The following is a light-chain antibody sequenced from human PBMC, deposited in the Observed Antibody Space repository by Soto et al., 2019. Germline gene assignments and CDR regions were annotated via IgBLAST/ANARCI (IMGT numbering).Light chain of an antibody. V-gene: IGLV1-44*01. CDR1: SSNIGSNP. Sequence: QSAMSQPPSASGTPGQRVTISCSGSSSNIGSNPVNWYQQFPGTAPKLLIYSNNHRPSGVPDRFSGSKSGTSASLAISGLQSEDEADYYCATWDDSLNGRVFGGGTKVTVL. CDR2: SNN. J-gene: IGLJ3*02. CDR3: ATWDDSLNGRV.